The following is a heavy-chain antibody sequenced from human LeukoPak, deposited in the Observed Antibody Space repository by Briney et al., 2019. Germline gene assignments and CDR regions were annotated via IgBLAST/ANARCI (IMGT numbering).Heavy chain of an antibody. D-gene: IGHD6-13*01. CDR1: GFIFSYYS. CDR2: INSNSNFT. CDR3: ARGASSSWYNRFDP. Sequence: GGALRLSCAASGFIFSYYSMNWVRQAPGKGLEWVSSINSNSNFTSKTDSVKGRFTISRDNAKNSLYLQMTSLRAEDTAVYYCARGASSSWYNRFDPWGQATLVTV. J-gene: IGHJ5*02. V-gene: IGHV3-21*04.